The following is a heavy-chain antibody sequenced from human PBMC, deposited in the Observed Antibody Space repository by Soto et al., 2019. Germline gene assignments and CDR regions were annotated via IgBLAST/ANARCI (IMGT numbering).Heavy chain of an antibody. V-gene: IGHV6-1*01. CDR1: GDTVSSNSVA. Sequence: PSQTLSLTCVGSGDTVSSNSVAWNWVRQSPSRGLEWLGRTYYRSRWYSDYAVSVRSRIDINADTSKNQVSLQLNSVTPEDTAVYYCARSEEDSDYYYYGMDVWDQGTTVTV. D-gene: IGHD2-15*01. CDR2: TYYRSRWYS. CDR3: ARSEEDSDYYYYGMDV. J-gene: IGHJ6*02.